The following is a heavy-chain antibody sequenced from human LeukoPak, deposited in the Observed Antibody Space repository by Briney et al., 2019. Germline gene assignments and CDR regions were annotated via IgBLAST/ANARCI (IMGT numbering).Heavy chain of an antibody. Sequence: GGSLRLSCSASGFTFSSFTIHWVRQAPGKGLEWVALISYDGSNKYYADSVKGRSTISRDNSRTALTLQMNSLRTEDTAVYYCARAEISVFRGAAFDYWGQGTLVTVSS. V-gene: IGHV3-30*04. J-gene: IGHJ4*02. CDR2: ISYDGSNK. D-gene: IGHD3-10*01. CDR3: ARAEISVFRGAAFDY. CDR1: GFTFSSFT.